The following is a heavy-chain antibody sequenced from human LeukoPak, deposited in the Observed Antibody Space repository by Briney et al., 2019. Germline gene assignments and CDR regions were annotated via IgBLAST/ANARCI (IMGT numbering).Heavy chain of an antibody. Sequence: ASVKVSCKASGYTFTSYDINWVRQATGQGLEWMGWMNPNSGNTGYAQKFQGRVTMTRNTSISTAYMELSSLRSEDTAVYYCARDIHYDFWSGYNYWGQGTLVTVSS. CDR2: MNPNSGNT. J-gene: IGHJ4*02. D-gene: IGHD3-3*01. CDR3: ARDIHYDFWSGYNY. CDR1: GYTFTSYD. V-gene: IGHV1-8*01.